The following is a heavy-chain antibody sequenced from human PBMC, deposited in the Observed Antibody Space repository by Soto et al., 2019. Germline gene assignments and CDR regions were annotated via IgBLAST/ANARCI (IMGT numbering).Heavy chain of an antibody. J-gene: IGHJ4*02. CDR1: GGSFSGYY. D-gene: IGHD3-22*01. CDR2: INHSGST. Sequence: QVQLQQWGAGLLKPSETLSLTCAVYGGSFSGYYWSWIRQPPGKGLEWIGEINHSGSTNYNPSLKSRVTISVDTSKNQFSLKLSSVTAADTAVYYCARAAYYYDSSGYAARSPRTGWWSDYWGQGTLVTVSS. V-gene: IGHV4-34*01. CDR3: ARAAYYYDSSGYAARSPRTGWWSDY.